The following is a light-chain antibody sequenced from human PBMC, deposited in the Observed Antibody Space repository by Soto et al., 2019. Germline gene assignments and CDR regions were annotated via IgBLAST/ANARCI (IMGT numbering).Light chain of an antibody. CDR1: QTVSSN. J-gene: IGKJ2*01. CDR3: QQYHNWPPYT. Sequence: EIVMTQSPATLSVSPGERATLSCRASQTVSSNLGWYQQKPGQAPRLLIYGASTRATGIPARFSGSGSGTDFPLTISSLQSDDSAVYYCQQYHNWPPYTFGQGTKLEIK. V-gene: IGKV3-15*01. CDR2: GAS.